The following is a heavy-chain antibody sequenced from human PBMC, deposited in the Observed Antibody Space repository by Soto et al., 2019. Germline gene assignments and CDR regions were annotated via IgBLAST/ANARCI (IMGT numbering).Heavy chain of an antibody. CDR2: ISGSGGST. V-gene: IGHV3-23*01. D-gene: IGHD6-19*01. CDR3: AKDQEQWLVQDYYYYYMDV. Sequence: GGSLRLSCAASGFTFSSYAMSWVRQAPGKGLEWVSAISGSGGSTYYADSVKGRFTISRDNSKNTLDLQMNSLRAEDTAVYYCAKDQEQWLVQDYYYYYMDVWGKGTTVTVSS. CDR1: GFTFSSYA. J-gene: IGHJ6*03.